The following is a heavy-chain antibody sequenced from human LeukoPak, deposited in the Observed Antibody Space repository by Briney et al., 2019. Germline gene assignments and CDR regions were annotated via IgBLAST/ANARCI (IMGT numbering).Heavy chain of an antibody. V-gene: IGHV3-49*04. Sequence: GGSLRLSCTASGFSFGDYAMSWVRQAPGKGLEWVGFIRSKLYGGTTQYAASVKGRFTISRDDSKSIAYLQMNSLNTEDTAVYYCTRLFSESSSWALDYWGQGSLVTVSS. CDR2: IRSKLYGGTT. CDR3: TRLFSESSSWALDY. J-gene: IGHJ4*02. D-gene: IGHD6-13*01. CDR1: GFSFGDYA.